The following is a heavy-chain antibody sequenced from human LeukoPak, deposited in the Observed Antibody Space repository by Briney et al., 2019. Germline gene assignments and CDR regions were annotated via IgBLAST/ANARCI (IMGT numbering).Heavy chain of an antibody. D-gene: IGHD3-10*01. CDR1: GGSISSSNW. Sequence: PSGTLSLTCAVSGGSISSSNWWSWVRQPPGKGLEWIREIYHSGSINYNPSLKSRVTISVDKSKNQFSLKLSSVTAADTAVYYCARAPLWFGDPGTYNWFDPWGQGTLVTVSS. J-gene: IGHJ5*02. CDR3: ARAPLWFGDPGTYNWFDP. V-gene: IGHV4-4*02. CDR2: IYHSGSI.